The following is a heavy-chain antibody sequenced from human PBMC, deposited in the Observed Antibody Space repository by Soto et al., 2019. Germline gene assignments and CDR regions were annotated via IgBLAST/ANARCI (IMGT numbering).Heavy chain of an antibody. J-gene: IGHJ6*02. V-gene: IGHV4-38-2*01. CDR3: ARAVNLTGYYYHYYYGLDV. CDR1: GYSISSGYY. D-gene: IGHD3-9*01. CDR2: IYHSGST. Sequence: SETLCLTCAVSGYSISSGYYWGWIPEPPGKGLEWIGSIYHSGSTYSNPSLTSRVTISVDTSKNQFSLKLSSVTAAETAPYYCARAVNLTGYYYHYYYGLDVWGQGPTVT.